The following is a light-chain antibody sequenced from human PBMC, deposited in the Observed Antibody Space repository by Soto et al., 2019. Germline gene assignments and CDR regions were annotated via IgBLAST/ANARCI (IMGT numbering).Light chain of an antibody. CDR2: EVS. V-gene: IGLV2-23*02. Sequence: QSVLTQAASVSGSPGQSITISCTGTSSDVGSYNLVSWYQQHPGKAPKLMIYEVSKRPSGVSNRFSGSKSGNTASLTISGLQAEDEADYYCCSYAGSSTPPYNFGTGTKVNVL. CDR3: CSYAGSSTPPYN. J-gene: IGLJ1*01. CDR1: SSDVGSYNL.